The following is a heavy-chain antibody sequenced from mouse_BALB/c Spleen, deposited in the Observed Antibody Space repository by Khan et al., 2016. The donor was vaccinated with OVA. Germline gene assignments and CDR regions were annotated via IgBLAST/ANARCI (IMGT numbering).Heavy chain of an antibody. CDR1: GYSFTGYF. D-gene: IGHD1-1*01. J-gene: IGHJ2*01. CDR3: ARKDGGDLDY. V-gene: IGHV1-20*02. CDR2: INPHIGET. Sequence: VQLQQSGPELVKPGASVKISCKASGYSFTGYFMNWVMQSHGKSLEWIGRINPHIGETLYNQKFKGKVTLTVDESSRNANMALRSLASEDSAVYYCARKDGGDLDYWGQGTTLTVSS.